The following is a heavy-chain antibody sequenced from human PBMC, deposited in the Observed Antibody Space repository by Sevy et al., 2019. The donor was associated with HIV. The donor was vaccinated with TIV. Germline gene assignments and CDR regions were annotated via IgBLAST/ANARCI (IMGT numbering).Heavy chain of an antibody. J-gene: IGHJ6*02. CDR1: GFTFSDYY. CDR3: ASDLDIVVVPAAQRYYYGMDV. D-gene: IGHD2-2*01. CDR2: ISSSGSTI. Sequence: GGSLRLSCAASGFTFSDYYMSWIRQAPGKGLEWVSYISSSGSTIYYADSVKGRFTISRDNAKNSLYLQMNSLRAEDTAVYYCASDLDIVVVPAAQRYYYGMDVWGQGTTVTVSS. V-gene: IGHV3-11*01.